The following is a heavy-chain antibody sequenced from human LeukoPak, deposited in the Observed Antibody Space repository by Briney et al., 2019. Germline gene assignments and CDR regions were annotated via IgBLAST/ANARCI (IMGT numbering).Heavy chain of an antibody. D-gene: IGHD6-13*01. J-gene: IGHJ6*03. CDR3: ARDGVGTSSWNHYYYYYMDV. V-gene: IGHV4-59*01. Sequence: PSETLSLTCTVSGGSISSYYWSWIRQPPGKGLEWIGYIYYSGSTNYNPSLKSRVTISVDTSKNQFSLKLSSVTAADTAVYYCARDGVGTSSWNHYYYYYMDVWGKGTTVTVSS. CDR1: GGSISSYY. CDR2: IYYSGST.